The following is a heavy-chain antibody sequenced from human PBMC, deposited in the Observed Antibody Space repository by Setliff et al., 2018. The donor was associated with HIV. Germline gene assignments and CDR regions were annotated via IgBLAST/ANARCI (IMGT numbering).Heavy chain of an antibody. V-gene: IGHV1-46*02. CDR1: GYTFNSYG. J-gene: IGHJ5*02. D-gene: IGHD3-9*01. CDR3: ARRADRFDL. Sequence: ASVKVSCKASGYTFNSYGINWVRQAAGQGLEWVGRINPSGGSTSYAQKFQGRVTMTKDTSTSTAYMELRSLRPDDTAVYFCARRADRFDLWGQGTLVTVSS. CDR2: INPSGGST.